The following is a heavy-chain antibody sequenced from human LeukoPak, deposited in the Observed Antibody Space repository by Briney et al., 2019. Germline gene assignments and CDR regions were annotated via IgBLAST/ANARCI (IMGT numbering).Heavy chain of an antibody. D-gene: IGHD3-9*01. V-gene: IGHV4-4*02. CDR1: GVSISSNLW. CDR2: IHHSGSI. CDR3: ARGGDESTPAGTIFDWFDP. Sequence: SETLSLTCAVSGVSISSNLWWTWVRQPPGKGLEWIAEIHHSGSINYNPSLKSRVTISVDKAKNQFSLNLNSVTAADTAVYYCARGGDESTPAGTIFDWFDPWGQGTLVTVSS. J-gene: IGHJ5*02.